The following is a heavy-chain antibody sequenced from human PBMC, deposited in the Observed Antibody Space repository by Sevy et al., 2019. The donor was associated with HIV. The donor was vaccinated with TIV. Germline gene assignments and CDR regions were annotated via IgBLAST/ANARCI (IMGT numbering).Heavy chain of an antibody. D-gene: IGHD5-12*01. CDR2: IHYTGGT. CDR3: ASKRGYNDGPFDY. CDR1: GGSFTSSDSY. V-gene: IGHV4-30-4*01. J-gene: IGHJ4*02. Sequence: SETLSLTCTVSGGSFTSSDSYWSWIRQPPGEGLEWIGYIHYTGGTYYNPFLKSRVAMSVDTSEKQFSLKLSFLTAAVTAVYYCASKRGYNDGPFDYWGQGTLVTVSS.